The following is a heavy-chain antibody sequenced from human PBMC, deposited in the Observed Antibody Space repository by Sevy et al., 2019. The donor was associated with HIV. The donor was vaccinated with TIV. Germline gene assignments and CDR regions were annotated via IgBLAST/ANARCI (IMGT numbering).Heavy chain of an antibody. CDR3: ARGLAALPGYYYGLDV. CDR2: ISYDGNNK. CDR1: GFTFSSYA. V-gene: IGHV3-30*04. Sequence: GGSLRLSCAASGFTFSSYAMNWVRQAPGKGLEWVALISYDGNNKYYADSVKGRFTISRDNFKNTLYLQMNSLRGEDTAFYYCARGLAALPGYYYGLDVWGQGTTVTVSS. J-gene: IGHJ6*02. D-gene: IGHD6-6*01.